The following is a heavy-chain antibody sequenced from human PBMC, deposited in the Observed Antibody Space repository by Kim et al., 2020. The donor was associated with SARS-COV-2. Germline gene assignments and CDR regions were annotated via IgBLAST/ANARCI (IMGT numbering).Heavy chain of an antibody. Sequence: GGSLRLSCAASGFTFSSYWMSWVRQAPGKGLEWVANIKQDGSEKYYVDSVMGRFTISRDNAKNSLYLQMNSLRAEDTAVYYCARDAEGYYDFWSGYYPPQNYYYGMDVWGQGTTVTVSS. CDR3: ARDAEGYYDFWSGYYPPQNYYYGMDV. CDR2: IKQDGSEK. D-gene: IGHD3-3*01. J-gene: IGHJ6*02. CDR1: GFTFSSYW. V-gene: IGHV3-7*01.